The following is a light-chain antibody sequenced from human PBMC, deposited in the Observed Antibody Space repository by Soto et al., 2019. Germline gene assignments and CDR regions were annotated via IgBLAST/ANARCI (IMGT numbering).Light chain of an antibody. CDR3: QQCNRYPLT. J-gene: IGKJ4*01. CDR2: KAS. V-gene: IGKV1-5*03. Sequence: DIVMTQSPSTLSASVGDTVTVTCRASQSISSWLAWYQQKPGKAPKLLIYKASSLESGVPSRFSGSGSGTEFTLTISSLEPDDFVAYYCQQCNRYPLTFGRGTKVDIK. CDR1: QSISSW.